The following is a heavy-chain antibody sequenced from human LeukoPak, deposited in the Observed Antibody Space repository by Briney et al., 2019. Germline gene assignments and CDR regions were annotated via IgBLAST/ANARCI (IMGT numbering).Heavy chain of an antibody. Sequence: GGSLRLSCAASGFTFSSYAMSWVRQAPGKGLEWVSGISWNSGSIGYADSVKGRFTISRDNAKNSLYLQMNSLRAEDTALYYCAKGDTFGSGWYGGVDYWGQGTLVTVSS. J-gene: IGHJ4*02. CDR1: GFTFSSYA. D-gene: IGHD6-19*01. V-gene: IGHV3-9*01. CDR3: AKGDTFGSGWYGGVDY. CDR2: ISWNSGSI.